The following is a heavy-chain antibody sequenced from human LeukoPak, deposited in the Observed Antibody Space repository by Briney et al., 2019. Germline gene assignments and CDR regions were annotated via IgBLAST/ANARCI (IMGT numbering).Heavy chain of an antibody. CDR2: INPNSGGT. Sequence: ASVTVSCKASGYTFTGYYMHWVRQAPGQGLEWMGWINPNSGGTNYAQKFQGRVTMTRDTSISTAYMELSRLSSDDTAVYYCARAMTAVTRLSFDYWGQGTLVTVSS. CDR3: ARAMTAVTRLSFDY. V-gene: IGHV1-2*02. J-gene: IGHJ4*02. D-gene: IGHD4-17*01. CDR1: GYTFTGYY.